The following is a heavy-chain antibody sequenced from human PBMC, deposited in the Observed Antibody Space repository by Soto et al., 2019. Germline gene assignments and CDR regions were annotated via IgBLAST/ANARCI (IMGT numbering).Heavy chain of an antibody. CDR1: GYTFTSYG. J-gene: IGHJ4*02. D-gene: IGHD5-12*01. CDR3: ARPQFGYSGYDWGFDY. V-gene: IGHV1-18*01. CDR2: ISAYNGNT. Sequence: QVQLVQSGAEVKKPGASVKVSCKASGYTFTSYGISWVRQAPGQGLEWMGWISAYNGNTDYAQKLQSRVTMTTDTSTSTAYMELRSLRSDDTAVYYCARPQFGYSGYDWGFDYWGQGTLVTVSS.